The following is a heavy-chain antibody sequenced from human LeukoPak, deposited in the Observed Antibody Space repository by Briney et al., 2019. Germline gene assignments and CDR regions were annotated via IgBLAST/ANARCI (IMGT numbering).Heavy chain of an antibody. Sequence: ASVKVSCKASGYTFTGYYMHWGRQATGQGLEWMGWMNPNSGNTGYAQKFQGRVTITRNTSISTAYMELSSLRSEDTAVYYCARGAGVAFDIWGQGTMVTVSS. CDR2: MNPNSGNT. J-gene: IGHJ3*02. CDR1: GYTFTGYY. CDR3: ARGAGVAFDI. V-gene: IGHV1-8*03. D-gene: IGHD1-14*01.